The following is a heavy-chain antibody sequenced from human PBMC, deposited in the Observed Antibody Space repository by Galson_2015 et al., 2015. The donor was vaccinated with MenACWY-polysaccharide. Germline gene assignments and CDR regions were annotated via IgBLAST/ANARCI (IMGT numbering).Heavy chain of an antibody. Sequence: SPRLSRAAPGFPFTRYALSLGRPAPGKGPEGVSAIRRSGTNTYYADSVKGRFTISRDNSKNTLYLQMNSLRAEDTAVYYCAKDSTDFWSVAGRFDHWGQGTLVTVSS. CDR2: IRRSGTNT. D-gene: IGHD3-3*01. CDR3: AKDSTDFWSVAGRFDH. J-gene: IGHJ5*02. CDR1: GFPFTRYA. V-gene: IGHV3-23*01.